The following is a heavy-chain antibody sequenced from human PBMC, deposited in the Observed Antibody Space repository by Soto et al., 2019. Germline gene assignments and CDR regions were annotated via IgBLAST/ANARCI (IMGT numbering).Heavy chain of an antibody. Sequence: QVQLVQSGAEVKKPGSSVKVSCKASGGTFSSYAISWVRQAPGQGLEWMGGIIPIFGIANYAQKFQGRVTITADESTSTAYMELSSLGSEDTADYYCARERYEDNTSGNWFDPWGQGTLVTVSS. D-gene: IGHD1-20*01. CDR1: GGTFSSYA. J-gene: IGHJ5*02. CDR2: IIPIFGIA. V-gene: IGHV1-69*01. CDR3: ARERYEDNTSGNWFDP.